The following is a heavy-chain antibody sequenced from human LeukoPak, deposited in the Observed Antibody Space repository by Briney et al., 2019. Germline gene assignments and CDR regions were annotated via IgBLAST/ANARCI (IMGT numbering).Heavy chain of an antibody. CDR2: MNADGSIT. D-gene: IGHD3-10*01. V-gene: IGHV3-74*01. J-gene: IGHJ4*02. Sequence: SGGSLRLSCAASGFTFNTYWMFWVRQVPGKGLVYVSHMNADGSITNHADSVKGRFTISRDNAKNTLYLQMDSLRAEDTALYYCGRDNYGSVDYWGQGTLVTVSS. CDR1: GFTFNTYW. CDR3: GRDNYGSVDY.